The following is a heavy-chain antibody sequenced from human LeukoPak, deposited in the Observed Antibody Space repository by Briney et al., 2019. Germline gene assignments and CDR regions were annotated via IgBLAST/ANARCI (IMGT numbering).Heavy chain of an antibody. V-gene: IGHV4-34*01. CDR2: INHIGST. D-gene: IGHD2-15*01. CDR1: VGSFSGYY. Sequence: PSETLSLTCAVYVGSFSGYYWSWIRQPPRKGVEWIGGINHIGSTHYKPPLTRRVTISVDTRKNQCSLRLSSLSAAHTAVYYCARGPRKGDVVVVAATLGHAFDYWGQGTLVTVSS. J-gene: IGHJ4*02. CDR3: ARGPRKGDVVVVAATLGHAFDY.